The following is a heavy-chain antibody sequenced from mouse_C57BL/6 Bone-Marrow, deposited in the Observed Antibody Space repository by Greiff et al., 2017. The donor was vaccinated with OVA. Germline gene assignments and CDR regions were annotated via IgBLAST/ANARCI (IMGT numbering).Heavy chain of an antibody. J-gene: IGHJ3*01. CDR1: GYTFTSYW. V-gene: IGHV1-55*01. Sequence: QVQLQQSGAELVKPGASVKMSCKASGYTFTSYWITWVKQRPGQGLEWIGDIYPGSGSTNYNEKFKSKATLTVDTSSSTAYMQLSSLTSEDSAVYYCASGLRRTPAWFAYWGQGTLVTVSA. CDR3: ASGLRRTPAWFAY. CDR2: IYPGSGST. D-gene: IGHD2-4*01.